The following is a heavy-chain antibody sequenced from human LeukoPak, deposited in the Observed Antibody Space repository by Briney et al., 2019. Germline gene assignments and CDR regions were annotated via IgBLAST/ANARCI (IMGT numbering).Heavy chain of an antibody. V-gene: IGHV4-31*03. D-gene: IGHD2-15*01. J-gene: IGHJ5*02. Sequence: PSQTLSLTCTVSGGSISSGGYYWSWIRQHPGKGLEWIGYIYYSGSTYYNPSPKSRFTISVDTSKNQFSLKLSSVTAADTAVYYCARWCSGGSCYRGDNWFDPWGQGTLVTVSS. CDR2: IYYSGST. CDR3: ARWCSGGSCYRGDNWFDP. CDR1: GGSISSGGYY.